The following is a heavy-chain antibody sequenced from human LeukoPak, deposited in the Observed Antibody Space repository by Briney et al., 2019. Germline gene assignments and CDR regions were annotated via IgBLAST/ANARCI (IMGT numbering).Heavy chain of an antibody. CDR3: ARAASTYDY. J-gene: IGHJ4*02. Sequence: GGSLRLSCAASGFTFSSYSMNWVRQAPGKGLEWVSYISSSSSTISYPDSVKGRFTISRDNAKNSLYLQMNNLRAEDTAVYYCARAASTYDYWGQGTLVTVSS. V-gene: IGHV3-48*01. D-gene: IGHD2/OR15-2a*01. CDR2: ISSSSSTI. CDR1: GFTFSSYS.